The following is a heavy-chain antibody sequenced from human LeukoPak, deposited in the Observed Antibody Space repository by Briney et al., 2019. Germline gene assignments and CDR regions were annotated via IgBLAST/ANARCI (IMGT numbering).Heavy chain of an antibody. J-gene: IGHJ4*02. Sequence: PSQTLSLTCAVSGGSISSGGYSWSWIRQPPGKGLEWIGYIYHSGSTYYNPSLKSRVTISVDRSKNQFSLKLSSVTAADTAVYYRAREDYSSGWSVADYWGQGTLVTVSS. CDR3: AREDYSSGWSVADY. CDR1: GGSISSGGYS. D-gene: IGHD6-19*01. V-gene: IGHV4-30-2*01. CDR2: IYHSGST.